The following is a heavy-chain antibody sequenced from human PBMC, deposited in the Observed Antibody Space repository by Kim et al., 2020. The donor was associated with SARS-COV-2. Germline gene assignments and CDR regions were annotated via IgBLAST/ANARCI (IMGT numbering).Heavy chain of an antibody. CDR3: AIWSGYGIH. V-gene: IGHV3-23*01. Sequence: GGSLRLSCAASGFTFSNYGMSWVRQSPGKGLEWVSAISGSATNTYYTDSVKGRFTISRDNSKNTLYLQMNSLRVEDTALYYCAIWSGYGIHWGQGTLVTVSS. D-gene: IGHD3-3*01. CDR2: ISGSATNT. J-gene: IGHJ4*02. CDR1: GFTFSNYG.